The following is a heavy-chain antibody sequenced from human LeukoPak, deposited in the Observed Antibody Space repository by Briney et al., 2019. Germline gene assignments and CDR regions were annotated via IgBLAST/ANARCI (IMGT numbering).Heavy chain of an antibody. CDR3: ARDAAVAVAGTGQRYYYYGMDV. J-gene: IGHJ6*02. D-gene: IGHD6-19*01. Sequence: ASVKVSCKASGYTFTTYGISWVRQAPGQGLEWMGWISAYNGNKNYAQKLQGRVTMTTDTSTSTAYMELRSLRSDDTAVYYCARDAAVAVAGTGQRYYYYGMDVWGQGTTVTVSS. V-gene: IGHV1-18*01. CDR1: GYTFTTYG. CDR2: ISAYNGNK.